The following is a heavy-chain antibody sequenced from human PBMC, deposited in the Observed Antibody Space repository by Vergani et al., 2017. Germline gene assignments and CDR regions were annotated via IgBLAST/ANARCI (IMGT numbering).Heavy chain of an antibody. CDR1: GFTFSSYW. V-gene: IGHV3-74*01. Sequence: EVQLVESGGGLVQPGGSLRLSCAASGFTFSSYWMHWVRQAPGKGLVWVSRINSDGSSTSYADSVKGRFTSSRDNAKNTLYLQMNSLRAEDTAVYYCARDLLPNYDFWSGYSHAYYYNYCMDVWGQGTTVTVSS. CDR3: ARDLLPNYDFWSGYSHAYYYNYCMDV. J-gene: IGHJ6*02. D-gene: IGHD3-3*01. CDR2: INSDGSST.